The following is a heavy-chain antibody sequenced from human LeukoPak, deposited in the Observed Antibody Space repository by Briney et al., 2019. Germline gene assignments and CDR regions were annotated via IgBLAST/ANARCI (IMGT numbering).Heavy chain of an antibody. CDR2: INHSGST. J-gene: IGHJ5*02. V-gene: IGHV4-34*01. CDR3: ARRRIYSSSSIKNWFDP. Sequence: SETLSLTCAVYGGSFSGYYWSWIRQPPGKGLEWIGEINHSGSTNCNPSLKSRVTISVDTSKNQFSLKLSSVTAADTAVYYCARRRIYSSSSIKNWFDPWGQGTLVTVSS. D-gene: IGHD6-6*01. CDR1: GGSFSGYY.